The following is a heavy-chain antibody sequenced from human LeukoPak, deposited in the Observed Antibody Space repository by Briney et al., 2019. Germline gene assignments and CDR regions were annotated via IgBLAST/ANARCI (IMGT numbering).Heavy chain of an antibody. CDR3: AKXDNKGWYVIDY. V-gene: IGHV3-23*01. D-gene: IGHD6-19*01. J-gene: IGHJ4*02. Sequence: GGPVTLSCAPSGFPFSSYAXXXXXQAPGGXXXXXSAIXXGXYSXXXAHSVKGRXXXSXDHYQNRLYLEMNSLRTKDTAVYYCAKXDNKGWYVIDYWGQGTLVTVSS. CDR2: IXXGXYSX. CDR1: GFPFSSYA.